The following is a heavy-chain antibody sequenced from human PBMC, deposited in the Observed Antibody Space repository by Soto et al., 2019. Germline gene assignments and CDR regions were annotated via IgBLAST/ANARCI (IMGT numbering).Heavy chain of an antibody. D-gene: IGHD3-3*01. CDR2: IYYSGST. CDR3: ATNTFYDFWSGLTRPYYMDV. J-gene: IGHJ6*03. V-gene: IGHV4-59*01. CDR1: GGCSSSFY. Sequence: WSVAGGCSSSFYWSCIRKNPGKGLEWIGYIYYSGSTNYNPSLKSRVTISVDTSKNQFSLKLSSVTAADTAVYYCATNTFYDFWSGLTRPYYMDVWGKGTTVTVSS.